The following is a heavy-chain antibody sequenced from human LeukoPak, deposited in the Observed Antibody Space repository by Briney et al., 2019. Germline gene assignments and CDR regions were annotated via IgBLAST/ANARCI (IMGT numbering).Heavy chain of an antibody. V-gene: IGHV4-59*01. J-gene: IGHJ4*02. Sequence: SETLSLTCTVSGGSISSYDWSWIRQPPGKGLEWIGYIYYSGSNNYNPSLKSRVTISVDTSKNQFSLKLSSVTAADTAVYYCARYSRSWRAVDYWGQGTLVTVSS. CDR3: ARYSRSWRAVDY. CDR1: GGSISSYD. CDR2: IYYSGSN. D-gene: IGHD6-13*01.